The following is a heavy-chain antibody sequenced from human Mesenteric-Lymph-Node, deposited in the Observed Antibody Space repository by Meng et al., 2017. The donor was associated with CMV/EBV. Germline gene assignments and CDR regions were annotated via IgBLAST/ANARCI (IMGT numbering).Heavy chain of an antibody. V-gene: IGHV3-30-3*01. D-gene: IGHD4-17*01. CDR1: GFTFSSYA. J-gene: IGHJ3*02. Sequence: GESLKISCAASGFTFSSYAMHWVRQAPGKGLEWVAVISYDGSNKYYADSVKGRFTISRDNSKNTLYLQMNSLRAEDTAVFYCAKDSVGDYDPKFAFDIWGQGTMVTVSS. CDR2: ISYDGSNK. CDR3: AKDSVGDYDPKFAFDI.